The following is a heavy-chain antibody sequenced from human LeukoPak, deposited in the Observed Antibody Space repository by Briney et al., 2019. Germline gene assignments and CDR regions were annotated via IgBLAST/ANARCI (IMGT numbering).Heavy chain of an antibody. CDR3: ERDRDGYNWAIDY. J-gene: IGHJ4*02. CDR1: GFTFSSYS. Sequence: PGGSLRLSCAASGFTFSSYSMNWVRQAPGKGLEWVSSISSSSSYIYYADSVKGRFTISRDNAKNSLYLQMNSLRAGDTAVYYCERDRDGYNWAIDYWGQRTLVTVSS. CDR2: ISSSSSYI. D-gene: IGHD5-24*01. V-gene: IGHV3-21*01.